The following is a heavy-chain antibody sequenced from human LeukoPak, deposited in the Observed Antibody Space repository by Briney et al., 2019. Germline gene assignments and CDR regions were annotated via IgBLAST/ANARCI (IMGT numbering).Heavy chain of an antibody. CDR3: AIAAVGPMPNFDY. J-gene: IGHJ4*02. Sequence: ASVKVSCKASGYTFTGYYMHWVRQAPGQGLEWMGWINPNSGGTNYAQKFQGRVTMTRDTSISTAYMELSRLRSDDTAVYYCAIAAVGPMPNFDYWGQGTLVTVSS. CDR1: GYTFTGYY. D-gene: IGHD6-13*01. CDR2: INPNSGGT. V-gene: IGHV1-2*02.